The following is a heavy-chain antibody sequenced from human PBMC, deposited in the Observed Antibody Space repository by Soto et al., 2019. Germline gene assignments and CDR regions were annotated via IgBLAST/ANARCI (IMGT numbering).Heavy chain of an antibody. D-gene: IGHD2-21*01. J-gene: IGHJ4*02. CDR2: IHAGNGNT. Sequence: QVQLVQSGAEEKKPGASVKVSCKASGYTFTSYAMHWVRQAPGQRLEWMGWIHAGNGNTKYSQKFQGRVTITRDTSASTAYMELSSLRSEDPAVYYCARDLVSDYWGQGTLVTVSS. CDR3: ARDLVSDY. CDR1: GYTFTSYA. V-gene: IGHV1-3*05.